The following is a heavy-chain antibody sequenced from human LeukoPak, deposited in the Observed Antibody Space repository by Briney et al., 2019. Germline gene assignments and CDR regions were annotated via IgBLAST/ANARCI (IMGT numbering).Heavy chain of an antibody. D-gene: IGHD2-21*02. J-gene: IGHJ5*02. V-gene: IGHV1-69*05. Sequence: SVKVSCKTSGGTFNNSAISWVRQAPGQGLEWLGGIMPLFGTAGYAQKFQGRVTITKDESTRTVYLELTSLTSDDTAVYYCARDVHGDCGSGWFDPWGQGTLVSVSS. CDR3: ARDVHGDCGSGWFDP. CDR1: GGTFNNSA. CDR2: IMPLFGTA.